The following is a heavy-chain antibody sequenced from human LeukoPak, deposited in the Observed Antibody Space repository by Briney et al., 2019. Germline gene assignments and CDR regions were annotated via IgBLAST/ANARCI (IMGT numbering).Heavy chain of an antibody. V-gene: IGHV4-59*01. Sequence: SETLSLTCTVSGGSISSYYWNWIRQPPGKGLEWIGYIYYSGSTNYNPSLKSRVTISVDTSKNQFSLKLSSVTAADTAVYYCASHTVYDAFDIWGQGTMVTVSS. J-gene: IGHJ3*02. CDR1: GGSISSYY. CDR2: IYYSGST. CDR3: ASHTVYDAFDI. D-gene: IGHD4-17*01.